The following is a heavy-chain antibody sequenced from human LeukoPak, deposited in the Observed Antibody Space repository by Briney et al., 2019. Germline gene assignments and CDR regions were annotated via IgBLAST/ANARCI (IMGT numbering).Heavy chain of an antibody. V-gene: IGHV4-4*07. CDR2: IYTSGST. D-gene: IGHD2/OR15-2a*01. CDR3: ARSGGSGRASGTTLGAFDI. J-gene: IGHJ3*02. CDR1: GGSISSYY. Sequence: PSETLSLTCTVSGGSISSYYWSWIRQPAGKGLEWIGRIYTSGSTNYNPSLKSRVTISVDTSKNQFSLKLTSVTAADTAVYYCARSGGSGRASGTTLGAFDIWGQGTMVTVSS.